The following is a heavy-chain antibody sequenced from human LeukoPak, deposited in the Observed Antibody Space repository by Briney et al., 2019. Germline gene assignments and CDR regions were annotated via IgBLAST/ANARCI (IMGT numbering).Heavy chain of an antibody. CDR1: GFTFSSYS. V-gene: IGHV3-21*01. D-gene: IGHD6-6*01. J-gene: IGHJ5*02. Sequence: PGGSLGLSCAASGFTFSSYSMNWVRQAPGKGLEWVSSISSSSSYIYYADSVKGRFTISRDNAKNSLYLQMNSLRAEDTAVYYCARGASSSGFDPWGQGTLVTVSS. CDR2: ISSSSSYI. CDR3: ARGASSSGFDP.